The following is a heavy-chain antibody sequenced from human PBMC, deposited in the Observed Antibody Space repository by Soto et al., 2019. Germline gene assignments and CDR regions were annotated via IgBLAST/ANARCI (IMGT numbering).Heavy chain of an antibody. CDR3: VRGSGNYSNLFDY. V-gene: IGHV3-74*01. CDR1: GFTCKTCW. J-gene: IGHJ4*02. Sequence: PGGSLRLSGAASGFTCKTCWMHWVHQAPGKGLVWVSRIKNDGISTVYADSVKGRFTISSDNAKKTLYMQLNSLRVEDTAVYYCVRGSGNYSNLFDYWGQGTPVTVS. CDR2: IKNDGIST. D-gene: IGHD3-10*01.